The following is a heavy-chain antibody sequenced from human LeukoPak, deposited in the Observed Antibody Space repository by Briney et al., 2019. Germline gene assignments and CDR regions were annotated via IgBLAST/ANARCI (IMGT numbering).Heavy chain of an antibody. V-gene: IGHV4-39*01. Sequence: SETLSLTCTVSSGSISSSNYYWGWIRQPPGKGLERIGSFFYGGSTYYNPSLKSRVTISVDTSKNQFSLTLSSMTAVDTAVYYCARHGGPLSIAVAGNFDYWGQGTLVTVSS. CDR1: SGSISSSNYY. CDR3: ARHGGPLSIAVAGNFDY. J-gene: IGHJ4*02. CDR2: FFYGGST. D-gene: IGHD6-19*01.